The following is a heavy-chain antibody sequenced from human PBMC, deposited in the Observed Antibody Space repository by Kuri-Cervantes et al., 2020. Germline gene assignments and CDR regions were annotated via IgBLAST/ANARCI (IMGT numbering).Heavy chain of an antibody. J-gene: IGHJ6*02. CDR1: GFTVSSNY. D-gene: IGHD3-22*01. CDR2: IYSGGSI. CDR3: ARSYYDSSGLSGMDV. Sequence: GGSLRLSCAASGFTVSSNYMSWVRQAPGKGLEWVSVIYSGGSIYYADSVKGRFTISRDNSKNTVYLQMNSLRAGDTAVYYCARSYYDSSGLSGMDVWGQGTTVTVSS. V-gene: IGHV3-53*01.